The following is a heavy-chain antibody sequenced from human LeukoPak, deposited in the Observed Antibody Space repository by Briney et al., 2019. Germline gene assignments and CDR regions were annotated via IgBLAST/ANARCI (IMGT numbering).Heavy chain of an antibody. Sequence: GGSLRLSCAASGFSFDDYGMSWVRQAPGKGLEWVSGINWNGGSTGYADSVKGRFTISRDSAKNSLYLHMNSLRAEDTALYYCAGGDRNGWYFDYWGQGTLVTVSS. CDR3: AGGDRNGWYFDY. J-gene: IGHJ4*02. D-gene: IGHD6-19*01. CDR1: GFSFDDYG. V-gene: IGHV3-20*04. CDR2: INWNGGST.